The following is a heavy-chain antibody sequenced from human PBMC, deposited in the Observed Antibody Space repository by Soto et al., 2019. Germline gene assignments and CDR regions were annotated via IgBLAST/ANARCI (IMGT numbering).Heavy chain of an antibody. Sequence: SETLSLTCAVSGGSFTSNNWWTWVRQPPGQGLEWIGEIYRTGSTNYNPSLKSRVTISLDKSENQFSLKVTSLTAADTAVYYCASRDPGTSVDYWGQGSLVTVSS. CDR1: GGSFTSNNW. CDR3: ASRDPGTSVDY. CDR2: IYRTGST. D-gene: IGHD1-7*01. V-gene: IGHV4-4*02. J-gene: IGHJ4*02.